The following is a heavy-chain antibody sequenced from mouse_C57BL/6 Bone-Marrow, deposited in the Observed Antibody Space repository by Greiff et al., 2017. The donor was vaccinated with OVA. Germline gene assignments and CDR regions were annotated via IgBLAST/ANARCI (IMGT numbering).Heavy chain of an antibody. V-gene: IGHV5-4*01. CDR2: ISDGGSYT. D-gene: IGHD1-3*01. J-gene: IGHJ2*01. CDR3: ARSKLVYYFDY. CDR1: GFTFSSYA. Sequence: VQLKESGGGLVKPGGSLKLSCAASGFTFSSYAMSWVRQTPEKRLEWVATISDGGSYTYYPDNVKGRFTISRDNAKNNLYLQMSHLKSEDTAMYYCARSKLVYYFDYWGQGTTLTVSS.